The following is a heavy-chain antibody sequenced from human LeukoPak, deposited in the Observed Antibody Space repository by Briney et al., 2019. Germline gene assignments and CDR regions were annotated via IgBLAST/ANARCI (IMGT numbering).Heavy chain of an antibody. Sequence: ASVKVSCKASGYTFTDYYIHWVRQAPGQGLEWMGWINPNSGGTNYAQKFQGRVTMTRDTSINTAYMELSRLRSDDAAVYSCAGGITTRHFYYGMGVWGQGTTVTVSS. CDR3: AGGITTRHFYYGMGV. CDR1: GYTFTDYY. J-gene: IGHJ6*02. CDR2: INPNSGGT. V-gene: IGHV1-2*02. D-gene: IGHD3-22*01.